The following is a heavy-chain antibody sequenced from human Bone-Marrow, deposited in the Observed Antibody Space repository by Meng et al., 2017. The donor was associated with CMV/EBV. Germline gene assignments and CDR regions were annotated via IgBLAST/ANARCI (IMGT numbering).Heavy chain of an antibody. D-gene: IGHD3-22*01. Sequence: ASVKVSCKASGYTFTGYYMHWVRQAPGQGLEWMGWINPNSGGTNYAQKFQGRVTMTRDTSISTAYMELSRLRSDDTAVYYCARDGRDPKITYYYDSSGYSPDYWGQGTLATVSS. V-gene: IGHV1-2*02. CDR3: ARDGRDPKITYYYDSSGYSPDY. J-gene: IGHJ4*02. CDR2: INPNSGGT. CDR1: GYTFTGYY.